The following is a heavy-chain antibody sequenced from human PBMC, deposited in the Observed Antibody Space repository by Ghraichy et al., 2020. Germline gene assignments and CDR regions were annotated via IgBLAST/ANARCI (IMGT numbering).Heavy chain of an antibody. Sequence: GGSLRLSCAASGFTFSSYAMSWVRQAPGKGLEWVSAISGSGGSTYYADSVKGRFTISRDNSKNTLYLQMNSLRAEDTAVYYCARGSYRYTHIKNFDYWGQGTLVTVSS. CDR2: ISGSGGST. D-gene: IGHD3-16*02. J-gene: IGHJ4*02. CDR3: ARGSYRYTHIKNFDY. V-gene: IGHV3-23*01. CDR1: GFTFSSYA.